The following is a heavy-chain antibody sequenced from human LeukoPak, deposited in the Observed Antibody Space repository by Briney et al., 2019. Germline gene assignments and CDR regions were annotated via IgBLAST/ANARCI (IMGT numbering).Heavy chain of an antibody. CDR1: GFTFSTYG. D-gene: IGHD5-18*01. V-gene: IGHV3-30*18. CDR2: ISYDASDK. Sequence: PGGSLRLSCAASGFTFSTYGMHWVRQAPGKGLEWVAMISYDASDKYYADSVKGRFTISRDNAENSVYLQMNSLRAEDTAVYYCAKVATRGGYSYGTSYFDYWGQGTLVTVSS. CDR3: AKVATRGGYSYGTSYFDY. J-gene: IGHJ4*02.